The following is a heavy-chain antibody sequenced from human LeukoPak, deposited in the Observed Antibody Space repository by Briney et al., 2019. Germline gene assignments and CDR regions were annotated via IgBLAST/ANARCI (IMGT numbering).Heavy chain of an antibody. CDR2: IIPIFGTA. V-gene: IGHV1-69*05. CDR3: ARDHGYSYGYNLDY. Sequence: SVKVSCKASGGTFSSYAISWVRQAPGQGLEWMGGIIPIFGTANYAQKFQGRVTMTRDTSTSTVYMELSSLRSEDTAVYYCARDHGYSYGYNLDYWGQGTLVTVSS. CDR1: GGTFSSYA. D-gene: IGHD5-18*01. J-gene: IGHJ4*02.